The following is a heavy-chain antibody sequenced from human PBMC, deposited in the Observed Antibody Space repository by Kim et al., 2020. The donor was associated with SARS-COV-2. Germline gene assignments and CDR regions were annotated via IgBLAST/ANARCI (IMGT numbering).Heavy chain of an antibody. CDR3: AKDSGVDTAMDGWEAFDI. CDR2: ISGSGGST. V-gene: IGHV3-23*01. Sequence: GGSLRLSCAASGFTFSSYAMSWVRQAPGKGLEWVSAISGSGGSTYYADSVKGRFTISRDNSKNTLYLQMNSLRAEDTAVYYCAKDSGVDTAMDGWEAFDIWGQGTMVTVSS. D-gene: IGHD5-18*01. J-gene: IGHJ3*02. CDR1: GFTFSSYA.